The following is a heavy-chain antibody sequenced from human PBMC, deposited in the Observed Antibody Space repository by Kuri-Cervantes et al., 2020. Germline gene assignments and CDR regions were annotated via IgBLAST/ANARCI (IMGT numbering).Heavy chain of an antibody. CDR3: ARLPYSGDDYFDY. CDR2: IKKDGSEK. CDR1: GFTFSNYW. V-gene: IGHV3-7*01. D-gene: IGHD5-12*01. J-gene: IGHJ4*02. Sequence: GESLKISCAASGFTFSNYWMSWVRQAPGKGLEWVANIKKDGSEKYYVDSVKGRFTISRDNAKNSLYLQMNSLRAEDTAVYYCARLPYSGDDYFDYWGQGTLVTVSS.